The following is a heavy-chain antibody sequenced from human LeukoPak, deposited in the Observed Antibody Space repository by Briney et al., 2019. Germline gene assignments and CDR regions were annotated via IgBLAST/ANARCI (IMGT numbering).Heavy chain of an antibody. CDR1: GFTFSSYA. CDR2: IRQDGSEK. V-gene: IGHV3-7*01. D-gene: IGHD4-17*01. J-gene: IGHJ4*02. CDR3: ARDPATTVTTYAY. Sequence: GGSLRLPCAASGFTFSSYAMSWVRQAPGKGLEWVANIRQDGSEKYYVDSVKGRFTISRDNAKNSLYLQMNSLRAEDTAVYYCARDPATTVTTYAYWGQGTLVTVSS.